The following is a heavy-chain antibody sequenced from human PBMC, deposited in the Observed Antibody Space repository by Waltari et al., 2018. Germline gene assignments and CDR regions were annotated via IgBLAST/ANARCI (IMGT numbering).Heavy chain of an antibody. D-gene: IGHD6-19*01. CDR2: MNPNGGNT. Sequence: QVQLVQSGAEVKKPGASVKVSCKASGYTFTSYDINWVRQATGQGLEWMGWMNPNGGNTGYAQKFQGRVTMTRNTSISTAYMELSSLRSEDTAVYYCARGGTEVYSSGWYGELGFDPWGQGTLVTVSS. CDR3: ARGGTEVYSSGWYGELGFDP. J-gene: IGHJ5*02. CDR1: GYTFTSYD. V-gene: IGHV1-8*01.